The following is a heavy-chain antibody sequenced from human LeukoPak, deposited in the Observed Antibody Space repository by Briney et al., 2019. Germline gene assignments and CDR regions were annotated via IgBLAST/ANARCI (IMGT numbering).Heavy chain of an antibody. V-gene: IGHV3-53*01. Sequence: AGGSLRLSCAASGFTVSSNYMSWVRQAPGKGLEWVSVIYSGGSTYYADSVKGRFTISRDNSKNTLYLQMNSLRAEDTAVYYCAREAWPGRSHYYYYYMDVWGKGTTVTVSS. CDR1: GFTVSSNY. CDR2: IYSGGST. J-gene: IGHJ6*03. CDR3: AREAWPGRSHYYYYYMDV.